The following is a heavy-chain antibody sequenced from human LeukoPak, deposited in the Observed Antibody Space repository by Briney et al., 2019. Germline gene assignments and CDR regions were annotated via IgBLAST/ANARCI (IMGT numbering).Heavy chain of an antibody. J-gene: IGHJ4*02. V-gene: IGHV1-18*04. CDR2: TRYNGNT. CDR3: ARDRRQWLVDY. D-gene: IGHD6-19*01. Sequence: GASVKVSCKASGYTFSNYGISWVRQAPGLGLEWMGWTRYNGNTNYAQKFQDRVTMTTDTSTTTAYMELRSLESDDTAVYYCARDRRQWLVDYWGQGTLVTVSS. CDR1: GYTFSNYG.